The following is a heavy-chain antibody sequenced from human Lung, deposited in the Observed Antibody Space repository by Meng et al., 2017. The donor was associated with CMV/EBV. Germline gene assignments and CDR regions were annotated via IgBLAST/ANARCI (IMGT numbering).Heavy chain of an antibody. CDR3: ARWERTAMDPYYYGMDV. D-gene: IGHD5-18*01. CDR2: ISSSSSYI. J-gene: IGHJ6*02. CDR1: GFTFSSYS. Sequence: SCAASGFTFSSYSMNWVRQAPGKGLEWVSSISSSSSYIYYADSVKGRFTISRDNAKNSLYLQMNSLRAEDTAVYYCARWERTAMDPYYYGMDVWXQGTTVTVSS. V-gene: IGHV3-21*01.